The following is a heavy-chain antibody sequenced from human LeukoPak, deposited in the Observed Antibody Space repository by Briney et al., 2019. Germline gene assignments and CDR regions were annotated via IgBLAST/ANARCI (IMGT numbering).Heavy chain of an antibody. V-gene: IGHV3-21*01. Sequence: SGGSLRLSCAASGFTFSSYSMNWVRQAPGKGLEWVSSISSGSSYIYYADSVKGRFTISRDNAKNSLYLQMNSLRAEDTAVYYCARETYCSSTSCFDYWGQGTLVTVSS. CDR3: ARETYCSSTSCFDY. D-gene: IGHD2-2*01. CDR1: GFTFSSYS. CDR2: ISSGSSYI. J-gene: IGHJ4*02.